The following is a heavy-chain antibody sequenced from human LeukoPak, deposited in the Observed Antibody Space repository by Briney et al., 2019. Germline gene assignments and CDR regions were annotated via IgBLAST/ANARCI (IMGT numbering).Heavy chain of an antibody. J-gene: IGHJ6*02. Sequence: GASVKVSCKASGYTFTGYYMHWVRQAPGQGLEWVGWINPNSGGTYYAQKFQGRVTMTRDTSISTAYMELSRLRSDDTAVYYCARGGRFAYCSSTSCYALSHYYYYYGMDVWGQGTTVTVSS. CDR1: GYTFTGYY. D-gene: IGHD2-2*01. CDR3: ARGGRFAYCSSTSCYALSHYYYYYGMDV. CDR2: INPNSGGT. V-gene: IGHV1-2*02.